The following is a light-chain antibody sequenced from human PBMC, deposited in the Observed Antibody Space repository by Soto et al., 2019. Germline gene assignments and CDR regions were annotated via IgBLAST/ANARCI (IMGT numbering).Light chain of an antibody. CDR2: DAS. V-gene: IGKV1-33*01. CDR3: QQFDDLPIT. Sequence: DIQMTQSPSSLSASVGDRVTITCQASQDITNHLNWYQQKSGKAPKLLIHDASDLETGVPSRFSGSGSGTDFTCTISSLQPADIATYYCQQFDDLPITFGPGTKVDIK. CDR1: QDITNH. J-gene: IGKJ3*01.